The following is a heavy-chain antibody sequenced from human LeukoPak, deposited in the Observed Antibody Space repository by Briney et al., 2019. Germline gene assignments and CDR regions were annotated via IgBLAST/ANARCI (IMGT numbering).Heavy chain of an antibody. CDR2: IWYDGSNK. J-gene: IGHJ4*02. V-gene: IGHV3-33*06. CDR3: AKGLGSYYDSSGYYYLGIDY. D-gene: IGHD3-22*01. Sequence: TGGSLRLSCAASGFTFSSYGMHWVRQAPGKGLEWAAVIWYDGSNKYYADSVKGRFTISRDNSKNTLYLQMNSLRAEDTAVYYCAKGLGSYYDSSGYYYLGIDYWGQGTLVTVSS. CDR1: GFTFSSYG.